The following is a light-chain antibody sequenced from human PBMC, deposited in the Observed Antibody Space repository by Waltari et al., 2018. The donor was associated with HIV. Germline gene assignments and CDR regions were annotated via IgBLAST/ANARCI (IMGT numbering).Light chain of an antibody. CDR3: AAWDDSLNGHVV. CDR2: SNN. CDR1: SSNIGSNT. J-gene: IGLJ2*01. Sequence: QSVLTQPPSASGTPGQRVTISCSGSSSNIGSNTVNWYQQLPGTAPKLLIYSNNRRPSGVPDRFSGSKSGTSAALAIRGLQSEDEADYYCAAWDDSLNGHVVFGGGTKLTVL. V-gene: IGLV1-44*01.